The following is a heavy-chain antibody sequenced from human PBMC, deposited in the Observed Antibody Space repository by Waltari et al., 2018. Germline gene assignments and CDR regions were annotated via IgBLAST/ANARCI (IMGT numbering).Heavy chain of an antibody. Sequence: QVQLVQSGAEVKNPGASVKVYCMTSGYTFPTANRFGGHYIHWVRQAAGQGPEWMGRINPTGGGTKYAQKFQGRVTVTRDTSITTAYMELTSLRSDDTAVYYCARGGIGGNFDFWGQGSLVTVST. CDR1: GYTFPTANRFGGHY. CDR3: ARGGIGGNFDF. J-gene: IGHJ4*02. D-gene: IGHD2-15*01. V-gene: IGHV1-2*06. CDR2: INPTGGGT.